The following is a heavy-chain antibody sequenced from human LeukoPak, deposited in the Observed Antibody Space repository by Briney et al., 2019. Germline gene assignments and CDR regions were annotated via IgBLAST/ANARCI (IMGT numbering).Heavy chain of an antibody. D-gene: IGHD6-19*01. CDR2: ISSSSSTI. Sequence: PGGSLRLSCAASGFTFSSYSMNWVRQAQGKGRGGVSYISSSSSTIYYADSVKGRLTISRDNSKNTLYLQMNSLRAEDTAVYYCARVGVAGSGSFYYWGQGTLVTVSS. CDR3: ARVGVAGSGSFYY. J-gene: IGHJ4*02. CDR1: GFTFSSYS. V-gene: IGHV3-48*01.